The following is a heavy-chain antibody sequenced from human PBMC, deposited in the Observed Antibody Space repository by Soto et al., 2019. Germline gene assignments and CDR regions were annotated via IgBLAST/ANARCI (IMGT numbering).Heavy chain of an antibody. D-gene: IGHD2-21*02. J-gene: IGHJ5*02. Sequence: GGSLRLSCAASGFTFNDAWMSWVRQAPGKGLEWVGRLKRKTDGGTTDYAAPVKGRFTISRDNSKNTLFLQMNSLRAGDTAVYYCAKASYCGGDCYSGAWDSWGQGTLVTVSS. CDR3: AKASYCGGDCYSGAWDS. CDR2: LKRKTDGGTT. CDR1: GFTFNDAW. V-gene: IGHV3-15*07.